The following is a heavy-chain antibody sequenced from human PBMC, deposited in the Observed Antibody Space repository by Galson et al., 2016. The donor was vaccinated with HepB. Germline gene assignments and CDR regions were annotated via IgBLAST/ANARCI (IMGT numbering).Heavy chain of an antibody. D-gene: IGHD6-25*01. Sequence: SLRLSCAASRFHFSMYAMHWVRQAPGKGLEWAAMIWREGIRTFYADSVKGRFTISRDNSNNTLYLQMNSLTTEDTAVYYCARRPVSGAAGYDHGMDVWGQGTTVIVSS. J-gene: IGHJ6*02. CDR1: RFHFSMYA. CDR3: ARRPVSGAAGYDHGMDV. CDR2: IWREGIRT. V-gene: IGHV3-33*01.